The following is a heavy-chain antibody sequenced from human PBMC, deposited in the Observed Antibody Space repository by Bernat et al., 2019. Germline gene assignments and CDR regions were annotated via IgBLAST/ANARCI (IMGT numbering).Heavy chain of an antibody. Sequence: EVQLLESGGGLVQPGGSLRLSCAASGFIFSSSAMSWVRQAPGKGLEWVSIISGTGGTTYYADSVKGRFTISRDNSRNTLYLQMNSLRAEDTAVYYCAKTDQREYYYTSGSTNWFDPWGQGTLVTVSS. CDR3: AKTDQREYYYTSGSTNWFDP. CDR2: ISGTGGTT. V-gene: IGHV3-23*01. CDR1: GFIFSSSA. D-gene: IGHD3-10*01. J-gene: IGHJ5*02.